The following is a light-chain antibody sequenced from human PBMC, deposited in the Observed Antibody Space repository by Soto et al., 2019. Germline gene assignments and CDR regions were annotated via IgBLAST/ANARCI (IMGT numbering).Light chain of an antibody. J-gene: IGKJ5*01. CDR3: QQYGTSPIT. V-gene: IGKV3-20*01. Sequence: EIVLTQSPGTLSLSPGERATLSCRASQSVSSSYLAWYQQKPGQAPRLLIYGASSRATGIPDRFSGSGSGTDFTLNISRLEPEDFAVYYCQQYGTSPITVGQWTRLEIK. CDR2: GAS. CDR1: QSVSSSY.